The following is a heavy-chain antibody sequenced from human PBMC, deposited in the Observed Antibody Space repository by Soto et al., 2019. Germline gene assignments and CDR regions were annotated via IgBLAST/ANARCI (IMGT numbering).Heavy chain of an antibody. J-gene: IGHJ6*02. Sequence: GGSLRLSCAASGFAFNIYGFHWVRQAPGKGLEWVAIVYSDGGEKHYADSVKGRFSISRDNSNNTLYLELNSLRADDTAVYYCARDLDSYDSNEDEVFYYYSNMDVWGQGTTVTVSS. CDR2: VYSDGGEK. CDR1: GFAFNIYG. D-gene: IGHD3-22*01. V-gene: IGHV3-33*01. CDR3: ARDLDSYDSNEDEVFYYYSNMDV.